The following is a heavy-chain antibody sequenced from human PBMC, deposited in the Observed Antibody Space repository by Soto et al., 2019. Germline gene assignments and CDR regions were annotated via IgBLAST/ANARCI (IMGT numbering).Heavy chain of an antibody. J-gene: IGHJ5*02. D-gene: IGHD3-10*01. CDR1: GFTFSSYS. Sequence: EVQLVESGGGLVQPGGSLRLSCAASGFTFSSYSMNWVRQAPGKGLEWVSYISSSSSTIYYADSVKGRFTISRDNAKNSLYLQMNSLRDEDTAVYYCAREPITFLGLNWFDPWGQGTLVTVSS. CDR2: ISSSSSTI. V-gene: IGHV3-48*02. CDR3: AREPITFLGLNWFDP.